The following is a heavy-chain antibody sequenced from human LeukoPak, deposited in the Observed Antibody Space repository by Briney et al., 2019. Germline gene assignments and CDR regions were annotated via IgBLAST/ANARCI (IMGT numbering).Heavy chain of an antibody. V-gene: IGHV4-38-2*01. CDR2: IYHSGST. Sequence: SGTLSLTCAVSGYSISSGYFWGWIRQSPGKGLEWIGSIYHSGSTYYNPSLKSRVTISVDTSKNQFSLKLSSVTAADTAVYYCTGKYYYDSSGYYYVDYWGQGTLVTVSS. CDR1: GYSISSGYF. D-gene: IGHD3-22*01. CDR3: TGKYYYDSSGYYYVDY. J-gene: IGHJ4*02.